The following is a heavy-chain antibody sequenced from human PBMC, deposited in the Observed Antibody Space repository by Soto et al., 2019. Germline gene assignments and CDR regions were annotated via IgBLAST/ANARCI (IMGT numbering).Heavy chain of an antibody. V-gene: IGHV3-23*01. J-gene: IGHJ4*02. CDR1: GFSFRNYA. CDR2: LTGSSSNI. D-gene: IGHD2-21*02. CDR3: AKDSTIVCGGDCYSGFDY. Sequence: GGSLRLSCAASGFSFRNYAMSWVRQAPGKGLEWISTLTGSSSNIYYADSVKGRFTISRDNSKNTLYLQMNSLRAEDTAVYYCAKDSTIVCGGDCYSGFDYWGQGTLVTVSS.